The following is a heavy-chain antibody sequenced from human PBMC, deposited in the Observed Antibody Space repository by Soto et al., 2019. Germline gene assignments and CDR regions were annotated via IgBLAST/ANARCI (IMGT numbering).Heavy chain of an antibody. D-gene: IGHD3-10*01. CDR2: MNPNSGNT. J-gene: IGHJ4*02. V-gene: IGHV1-8*01. Sequence: QVQLVQSGAEVKKPGASVKVSCKASGYTFTSYDINWVRQATGQRLEWMGWMNPNSGNTGYAQKFQGRVTMTRNTSISTAYMELSSLRSEDTAVYYCARGGVFFFAAPTNPFDYWGQGTLVTVSS. CDR1: GYTFTSYD. CDR3: ARGGVFFFAAPTNPFDY.